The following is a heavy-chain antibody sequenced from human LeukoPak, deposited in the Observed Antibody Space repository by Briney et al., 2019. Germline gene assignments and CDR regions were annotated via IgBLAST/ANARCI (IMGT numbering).Heavy chain of an antibody. V-gene: IGHV4-31*03. CDR3: ARGCSGGSCYSGVGDTRYYGMDV. CDR2: IYYSGST. D-gene: IGHD2-15*01. J-gene: IGHJ6*02. CDR1: GGSISSGGYY. Sequence: PSKTLSLTCTVSGGSISSGGYYWSWIRQHPGKGLEWIGYIYYSGSTHYNPSLKSRVTISVDRSKNQFSLKLSSVTAADTAVYYCARGCSGGSCYSGVGDTRYYGMDVWGQGTTVTVSS.